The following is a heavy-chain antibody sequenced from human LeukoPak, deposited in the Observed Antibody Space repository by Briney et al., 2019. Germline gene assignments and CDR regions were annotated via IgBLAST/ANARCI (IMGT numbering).Heavy chain of an antibody. D-gene: IGHD6-6*01. CDR3: ARLSPSSSSDY. Sequence: SSVKVSYKASGYTFTGYYMHWVRQAPGQGLEWMAWINPKSGGTNYAQKFQGRVTMTRDTSISTAYMELSRLRSDDTAVYYWARLSPSSSSDYWGQGTLVTVSS. CDR1: GYTFTGYY. J-gene: IGHJ4*02. CDR2: INPKSGGT. V-gene: IGHV1-2*02.